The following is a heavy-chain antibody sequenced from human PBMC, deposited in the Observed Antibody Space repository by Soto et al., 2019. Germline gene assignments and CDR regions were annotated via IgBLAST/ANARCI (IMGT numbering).Heavy chain of an antibody. CDR3: ASDKGEAGLL. J-gene: IGHJ4*02. Sequence: SETLSLTSTVSGGSISSYYWSWIRQPPGKGLEWIGYIYYSGSTNYNPSLKSRVTISVDTSKNQFSLKLSSVTAADTAVYYCASDKGEAGLLWGQGTLVTVSS. V-gene: IGHV4-59*01. D-gene: IGHD3-10*01. CDR2: IYYSGST. CDR1: GGSISSYY.